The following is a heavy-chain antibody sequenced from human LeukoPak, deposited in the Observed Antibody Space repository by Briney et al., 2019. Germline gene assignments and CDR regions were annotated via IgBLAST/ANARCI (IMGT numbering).Heavy chain of an antibody. CDR2: ISSSGSTI. CDR1: GFTFSDYY. CDR3: ARNRRVTTDPYDY. D-gene: IGHD4-11*01. J-gene: IGHJ4*02. V-gene: IGHV3-11*04. Sequence: GGSLRLSCAASGFTFSDYYMSWIRQAPGKGLEWVSYISSSGSTIYYADSVKGRFTISRDNAKNSLYLQMNSLRAEDTAVYYCARNRRVTTDPYDYWGQGTLVTVSS.